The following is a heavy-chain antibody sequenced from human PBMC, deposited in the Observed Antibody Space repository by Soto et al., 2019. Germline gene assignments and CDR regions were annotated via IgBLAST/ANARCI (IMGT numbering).Heavy chain of an antibody. V-gene: IGHV5-51*01. CDR3: ATLTWDKGIATRGPGWYFPL. Sequence: VPLKTCCNDFSYSITTHWIGWVIEMQGKGLGWMGLTCPSHSATRYSPSFQGQVTISADKSISTAYLQWSSLKASDTAMYYCATLTWDKGIATRGPGWYFPLWGKGTLVTVSS. CDR1: SYSITTHW. CDR2: TCPSHSAT. J-gene: IGHJ1*01. D-gene: IGHD6-13*01.